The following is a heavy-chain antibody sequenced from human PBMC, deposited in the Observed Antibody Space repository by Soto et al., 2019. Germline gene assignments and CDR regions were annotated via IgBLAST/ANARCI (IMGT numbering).Heavy chain of an antibody. CDR3: ALSEIAVAGTFDY. Sequence: ASMKVSCKVSGYTFTSYGISWVRQAPGQGLEWMGWISAYNGNTNYAQKLQGRLTMTTDHATDTSTSTAYMELRSLRSDDTAVYYCALSEIAVAGTFDYWGQGTLVTVSS. CDR2: ISAYNGNT. D-gene: IGHD6-19*01. V-gene: IGHV1-18*01. CDR1: GYTFTSYG. J-gene: IGHJ4*02.